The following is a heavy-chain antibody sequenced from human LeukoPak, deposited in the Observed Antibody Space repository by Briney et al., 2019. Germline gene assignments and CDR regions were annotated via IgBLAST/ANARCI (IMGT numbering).Heavy chain of an antibody. D-gene: IGHD3-22*01. J-gene: IGHJ5*02. CDR2: IYPNSGGT. Sequence: ASVKVSCKASGYTFTGYYMHWVRQAPGQGLEWMGWIYPNSGGTNYAQKFQGRVTMTRDTSINTAYMELSSLRSDDTAVYYCARGHDSSGYYPNWFDPWGQGTLVTVSS. CDR3: ARGHDSSGYYPNWFDP. CDR1: GYTFTGYY. V-gene: IGHV1-2*02.